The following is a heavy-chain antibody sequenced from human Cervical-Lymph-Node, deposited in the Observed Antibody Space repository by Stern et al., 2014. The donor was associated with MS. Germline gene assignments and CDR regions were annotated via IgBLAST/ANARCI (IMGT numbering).Heavy chain of an antibody. D-gene: IGHD3-22*01. V-gene: IGHV3-21*01. Sequence: EVQLVESGGGLVKPGGSLCLSCAVSGFTFSSYSMTWVRKAPGKGLEWVSSINSSSSYIHYADSVKGRFTISRDNAKNSLYLQMNSLRAEYTAVYHCASFRYTISDSSLAYWGQGTLVTVSS. J-gene: IGHJ4*02. CDR2: INSSSSYI. CDR3: ASFRYTISDSSLAY. CDR1: GFTFSSYS.